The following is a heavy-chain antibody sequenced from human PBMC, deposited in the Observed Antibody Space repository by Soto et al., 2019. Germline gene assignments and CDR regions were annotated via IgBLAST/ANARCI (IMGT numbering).Heavy chain of an antibody. CDR3: ARQVSSAWPPYYYDMDV. CDR2: IYYSGST. V-gene: IGHV4-39*01. J-gene: IGHJ6*02. Sequence: SETLSLTCTVSGGPISSSSYYWSWIRQSPGKGLEWIGSIYYSGSTYYNPSLKSRVTISVDTSKNQFSLNLSSVTAADTAMYFCARQVSSAWPPYYYDMDVWGQGTTVTVSS. D-gene: IGHD6-25*01. CDR1: GGPISSSSYY.